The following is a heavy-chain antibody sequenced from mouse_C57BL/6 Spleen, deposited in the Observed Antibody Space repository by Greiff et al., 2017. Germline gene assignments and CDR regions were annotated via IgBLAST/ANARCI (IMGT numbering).Heavy chain of an antibody. J-gene: IGHJ4*01. CDR3: ARPVTTVVPYYAMDD. CDR1: GFTFSDYG. D-gene: IGHD1-1*01. Sequence: EVQVVESGGGLVKPGGSLKLSCAASGFTFSDYGMHWVRQAPEKGLEWVAYISSGSSTIYYADTVKGRITISRDNAKNTLFLQMTSLRSEDTAMYYCARPVTTVVPYYAMDDWGQGTSVTVSS. V-gene: IGHV5-17*01. CDR2: ISSGSSTI.